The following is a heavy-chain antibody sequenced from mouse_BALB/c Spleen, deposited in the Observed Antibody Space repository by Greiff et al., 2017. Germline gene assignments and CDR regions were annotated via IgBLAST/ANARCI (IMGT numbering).Heavy chain of an antibody. V-gene: IGHV2-9*02. CDR1: GFSLTSYG. CDR2: IWAGGST. J-gene: IGHJ3*01. Sequence: QVQLKESGPGLVAPSQSLSITCTVSGFSLTSYGVHWVRQPPGKGLEWLGVIWAGGSTNYNSALMSRLSISKDNSKSQVYLKMNSLQTVDTAMYYCARGERSVAFWGRGTLVSVSA. CDR3: ARGERSVAF.